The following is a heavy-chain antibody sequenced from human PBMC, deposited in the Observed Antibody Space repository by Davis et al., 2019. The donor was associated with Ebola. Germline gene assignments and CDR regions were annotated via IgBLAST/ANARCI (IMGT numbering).Heavy chain of an antibody. V-gene: IGHV3-7*01. J-gene: IGHJ6*02. CDR2: IKQDGSEK. Sequence: GESLKISCAASGFTFSSYWMSWVRQAPGKGLEWVANIKQDGSEKYYVDSVKGRFTISRDNAKNSLYLQMNSLRAEDTAVYYCARDGDYSNYGYYGMDVWGQGTTVTVSS. CDR1: GFTFSSYW. CDR3: ARDGDYSNYGYYGMDV. D-gene: IGHD4-11*01.